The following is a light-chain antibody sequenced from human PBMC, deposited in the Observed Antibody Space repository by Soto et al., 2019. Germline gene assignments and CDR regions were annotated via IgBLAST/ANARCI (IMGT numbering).Light chain of an antibody. CDR2: AAS. CDR3: QQSYP. Sequence: DIQMTQSPSSLSASVGDRVTITCRASQSISSYLNWYQQKPGKAPKLLIYAASSLQSGVPSRFSGSGSGTDFTLTISSLQPEDFATYYCQQSYPFGQGTKVEIK. V-gene: IGKV1-39*01. CDR1: QSISSY. J-gene: IGKJ1*01.